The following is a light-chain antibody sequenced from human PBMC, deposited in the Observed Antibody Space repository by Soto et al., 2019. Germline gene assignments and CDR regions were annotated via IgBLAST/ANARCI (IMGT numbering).Light chain of an antibody. CDR2: WAS. J-gene: IGKJ5*01. V-gene: IGKV4-1*01. CDR1: QSVLYSPNNKSY. Sequence: DIVMTQSPDSLAVSLGERATINCKSSQSVLYSPNNKSYLAWYQQKPGQPPQLLIYWASTRKSGVPDRFGGSGSGTDFTLTITSLQAEDVAVYYCQQYYSIPITFGQGTRLEIK. CDR3: QQYYSIPIT.